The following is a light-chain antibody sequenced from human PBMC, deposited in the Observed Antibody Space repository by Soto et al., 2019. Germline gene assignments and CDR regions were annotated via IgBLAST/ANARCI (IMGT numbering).Light chain of an antibody. CDR2: GAS. Sequence: EIVLTQSPGTLSLSPGERATLSCRATQSVSSNYLAWYQQKPGQAPRLLIYGASSRATGIPDRFGASGSGKDFTLTINRLEPEDFAVYYCHQYGTSSFTFGQGTKLEIK. V-gene: IGKV3-20*01. CDR1: QSVSSNY. CDR3: HQYGTSSFT. J-gene: IGKJ2*01.